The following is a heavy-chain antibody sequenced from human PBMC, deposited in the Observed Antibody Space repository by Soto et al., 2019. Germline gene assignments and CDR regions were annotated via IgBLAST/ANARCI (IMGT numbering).Heavy chain of an antibody. CDR3: VKGAAAPPESVYYYYGMDV. CDR2: ISSNGGST. CDR1: GFTFSSYA. V-gene: IGHV3-64D*08. Sequence: GGSLRLSCSASGFTFSSYAMHWVRQAPGKGLEYVSAISSNGGSTYYADSVKGRFTISRDNSKNTLYLQMSSLRAEDTAVYYCVKGAAAPPESVYYYYGMDVWGQGTTVTVSS. J-gene: IGHJ6*02. D-gene: IGHD2-2*01.